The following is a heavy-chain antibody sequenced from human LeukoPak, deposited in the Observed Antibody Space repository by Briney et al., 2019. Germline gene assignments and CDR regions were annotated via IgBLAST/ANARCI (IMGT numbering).Heavy chain of an antibody. V-gene: IGHV4-59*01. CDR2: TSYSGST. CDR3: ARVLTKTGTAFDI. Sequence: SETLSLTCSVAGNSITNYYWTWIRQPPGKGLEWIGYTSYSGSTNYKPSLKSRVTISIDTSNNQFSLNLKSVTAADTAVYFCARVLTKTGTAFDIWGQGTMVTVSS. CDR1: GNSITNYY. D-gene: IGHD1-14*01. J-gene: IGHJ3*02.